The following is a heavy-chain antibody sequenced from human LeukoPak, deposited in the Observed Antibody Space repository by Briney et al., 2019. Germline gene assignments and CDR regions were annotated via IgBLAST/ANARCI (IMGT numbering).Heavy chain of an antibody. J-gene: IGHJ3*02. V-gene: IGHV3-30*18. Sequence: GGSLRLSCAASGFTFSSYGMHWVRQAPGKGLEWVAVISYDGSNKYYADSVKGRFTISRDNSKNTLYLQMSSLRAEDTAVYYCAKDLVYYDSSPGAFDIWGQGTMVTVSS. CDR2: ISYDGSNK. CDR1: GFTFSSYG. CDR3: AKDLVYYDSSPGAFDI. D-gene: IGHD3-22*01.